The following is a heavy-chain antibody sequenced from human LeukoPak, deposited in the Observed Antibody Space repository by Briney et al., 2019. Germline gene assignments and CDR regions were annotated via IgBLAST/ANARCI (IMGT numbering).Heavy chain of an antibody. V-gene: IGHV4-61*02. CDR1: GGSISSGSYY. CDR2: IYTSGST. J-gene: IGHJ6*04. Sequence: PSQTLSLTCTVSGGSISSGSYYWSWIRQPAGKGLEWIGRIYTSGSTNYNPSLKSRVTISVDTSKNQFSLKLSSVTAADTAVYYCARDREWFISIDVWGKGTTVTVSS. D-gene: IGHD3-3*01. CDR3: ARDREWFISIDV.